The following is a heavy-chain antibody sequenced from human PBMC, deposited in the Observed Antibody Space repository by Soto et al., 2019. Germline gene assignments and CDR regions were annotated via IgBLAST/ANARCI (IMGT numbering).Heavy chain of an antibody. CDR1: GGSFSGYY. J-gene: IGHJ6*03. CDR3: ARCLRGRITIFGYLGLDYDMDV. D-gene: IGHD3-3*01. CDR2: INHSGST. Sequence: SETLSLTCAVYGGSFSGYYWSWIRQPPGKGLEWIGEINHSGSTNYNPSLKSRVTISVDTSKNQFSLKLSSVTAADTAVYYCARCLRGRITIFGYLGLDYDMDVWGKGTTVTVSS. V-gene: IGHV4-34*01.